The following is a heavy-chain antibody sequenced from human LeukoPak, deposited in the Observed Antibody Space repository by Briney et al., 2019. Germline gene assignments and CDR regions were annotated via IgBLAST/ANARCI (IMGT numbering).Heavy chain of an antibody. Sequence: PSETLSLTRTVSGGSISSYYWSWIRQPPGKGLEWIGYIYYSGSTNYNPSLKSRVTISVDTSKNQFSLKLSSVTAADTAVYYCARGDYYDSSGRNWGQGTLVTVSS. D-gene: IGHD3-22*01. J-gene: IGHJ4*02. CDR3: ARGDYYDSSGRN. CDR2: IYYSGST. V-gene: IGHV4-59*01. CDR1: GGSISSYY.